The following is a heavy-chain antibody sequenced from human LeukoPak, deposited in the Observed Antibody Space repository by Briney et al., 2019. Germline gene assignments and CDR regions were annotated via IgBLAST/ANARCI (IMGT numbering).Heavy chain of an antibody. J-gene: IGHJ3*02. CDR3: ARSRAETVPVWGSYRHHDAFDI. CDR2: SYPGDSDT. D-gene: IGHD3-16*02. CDR1: GYSSTNYW. Sequence: PGESLKISCKGSGYSSTNYWIGWVRQMPGKGLEWMGISYPGDSDTTYKPSFQGQVTISADKSISTAYLQWSSLKASDTAMYYCARSRAETVPVWGSYRHHDAFDIWGQGTMVTVSS. V-gene: IGHV5-51*03.